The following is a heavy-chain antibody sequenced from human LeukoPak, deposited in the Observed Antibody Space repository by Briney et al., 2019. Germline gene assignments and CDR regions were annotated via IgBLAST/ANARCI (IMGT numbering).Heavy chain of an antibody. Sequence: SQTLSLTCAVSGGSISSGGYSWSWIRQPPGKGLEWIGYIYHSGSTYYNPSLKSRVTISGDRSKNQFSLKLSSVTAADTAVYYCGAHSSGYSGGKGKWGQGTLVTVSS. J-gene: IGHJ4*02. CDR2: IYHSGST. CDR1: GGSISSGGYS. V-gene: IGHV4-30-2*01. CDR3: GAHSSGYSGGKGK. D-gene: IGHD3-22*01.